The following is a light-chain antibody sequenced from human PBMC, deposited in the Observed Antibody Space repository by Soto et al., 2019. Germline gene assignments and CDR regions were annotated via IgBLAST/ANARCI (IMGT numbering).Light chain of an antibody. Sequence: EIVLTPSPSTSLVSQGAKATLSCRASQSVSSNLAWYQQNPGQAPRLLIYGASTRATGIPARFSGSGSGTEFTLTISSLQSEEFADYYCQQYNNWPRTFGQGTKV. CDR1: QSVSSN. CDR2: GAS. CDR3: QQYNNWPRT. J-gene: IGKJ1*01. V-gene: IGKV3-15*01.